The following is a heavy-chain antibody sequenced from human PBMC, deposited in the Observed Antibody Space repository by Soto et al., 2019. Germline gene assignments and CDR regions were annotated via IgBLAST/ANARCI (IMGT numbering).Heavy chain of an antibody. Sequence: QLQLQESGPGLVKPSATLSLTCTVSGGSISSSTYYWGWIRQPPGKGLEWIGSIYYSGNTYYNPSLKSRVTISVDTSKNQFSLMLSSVTAADTSMYYCARLLGYWGQGTLVTVSS. CDR1: GGSISSSTYY. V-gene: IGHV4-39*01. CDR3: ARLLGY. CDR2: IYYSGNT. J-gene: IGHJ4*02. D-gene: IGHD2-21*01.